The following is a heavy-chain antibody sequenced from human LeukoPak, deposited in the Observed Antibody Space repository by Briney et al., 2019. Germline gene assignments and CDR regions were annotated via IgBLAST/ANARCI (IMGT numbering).Heavy chain of an antibody. D-gene: IGHD3-3*01. Sequence: SETLSLTCTVSGGSISSSSYYWGWIRQPPGKGLEWIGSIYYSGSTYYNPSLKSRVTISVDTSKNQFSLKLSSVTAADTAVYYCAREPKSYTTDYDFWSSFKEGNYFDYWGQGTLVTVSS. J-gene: IGHJ4*02. CDR3: AREPKSYTTDYDFWSSFKEGNYFDY. CDR2: IYYSGST. V-gene: IGHV4-39*07. CDR1: GGSISSSSYY.